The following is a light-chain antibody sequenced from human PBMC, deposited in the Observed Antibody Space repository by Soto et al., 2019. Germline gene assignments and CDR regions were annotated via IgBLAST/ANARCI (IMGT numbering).Light chain of an antibody. V-gene: IGKV3-20*01. CDR1: QSVSSSY. CDR3: QQYLSLPIT. J-gene: IGKJ5*01. Sequence: ELVLTQSPGTLSLSPEERATLSCRASQSVSSSYLAWYQQKPGQAPRLLIYGASSRATGIPDRFSGSGSGTDFTLTISRVEPEDFAVYYCQQYLSLPITFGQGTRLEIK. CDR2: GAS.